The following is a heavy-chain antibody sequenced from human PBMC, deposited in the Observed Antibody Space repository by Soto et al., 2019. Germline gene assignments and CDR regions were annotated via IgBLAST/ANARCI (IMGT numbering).Heavy chain of an antibody. CDR1: GFTFKDCA. Sequence: EVQLLESGGGFVQPGGSLTLSCSTSGFTFKDCAISWVRQAPGKGLEWVSGISGGGGATYYTDSVEGRFTISKDFSKDPVSLQVVGLGVDDSAVYYCARSRTAFYRYYFDSWGQGALVTVSS. J-gene: IGHJ4*02. CDR3: ARSRTAFYRYYFDS. CDR2: ISGGGGAT. D-gene: IGHD2-21*02. V-gene: IGHV3-23*01.